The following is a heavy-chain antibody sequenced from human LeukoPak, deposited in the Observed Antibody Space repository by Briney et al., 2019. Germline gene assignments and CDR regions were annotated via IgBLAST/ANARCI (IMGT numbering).Heavy chain of an antibody. CDR2: IIPIFGTA. D-gene: IGHD1-26*01. CDR3: ARETGIVGATTVDY. J-gene: IGHJ4*02. V-gene: IGHV1-69*13. CDR1: GGTFSSYA. Sequence: ASVKVSCKASGGTFSSYAISWVRQAPGQGLEWMGGIIPIFGTANYAQKFQGRVTITADESTSTAYMELSSLRSEDTAVYYCARETGIVGATTVDYWGQGTLVTVSS.